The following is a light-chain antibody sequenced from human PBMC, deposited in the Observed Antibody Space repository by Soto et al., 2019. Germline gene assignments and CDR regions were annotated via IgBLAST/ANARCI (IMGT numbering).Light chain of an antibody. CDR2: GAS. J-gene: IGKJ4*01. CDR3: QQYGSSPLT. CDR1: QSVSSSY. Sequence: EIVLTQSPGTLSLXPGXRATLSCRASQSVSSSYLAWYQQKPGQAPRLLIYGASSRATGIPDRFSGSGSGTDFTLTISRLEPEDFAVYYCQQYGSSPLTFGGGTKVDIK. V-gene: IGKV3-20*01.